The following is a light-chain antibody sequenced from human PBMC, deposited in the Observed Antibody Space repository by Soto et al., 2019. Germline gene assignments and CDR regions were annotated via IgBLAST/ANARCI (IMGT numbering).Light chain of an antibody. J-gene: IGLJ3*02. CDR1: SSDVGGYNY. CDR2: DVS. V-gene: IGLV2-14*01. CDR3: TSYTRRSV. Sequence: QSVLTQPASVSGSPGQSITISCTGTSSDVGGYNYVSWYQQHPGKAPKLMIYDVSNRPSGVSNRFSGSKSGNTASLTVSGLQAEDEAHSPCTSYTRRSVLGGGPQLSVL.